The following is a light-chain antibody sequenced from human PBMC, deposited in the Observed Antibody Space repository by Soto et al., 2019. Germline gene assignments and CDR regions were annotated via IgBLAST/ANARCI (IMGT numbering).Light chain of an antibody. CDR1: SSDVGGYNY. Sequence: QSALTQPASVSGSPGQSITISCTGTSSDVGGYNYVSWYQQHPGKAPKLMIYEVSNRPSGVSNRFSGSKSGNTASLTISGLQAEDEADYYCSSYTSGRTPYVFGTGTKLTVL. V-gene: IGLV2-14*01. CDR2: EVS. CDR3: SSYTSGRTPYV. J-gene: IGLJ1*01.